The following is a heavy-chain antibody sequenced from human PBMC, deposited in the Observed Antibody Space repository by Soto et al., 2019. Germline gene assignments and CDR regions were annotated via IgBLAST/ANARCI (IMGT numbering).Heavy chain of an antibody. CDR3: ARVHYDIVNGHPRYNWFDP. Sequence: QVQLVQSGAEVKKPGASVKVSCKASGYTFTSYGISWVRQAPGQGLEWMGWISAYNGNTNYAQKLQGRGTMTTDTSTSTAYMELSSRRSDDTAVYYCARVHYDIVNGHPRYNWFDPCGQGTLVTVSS. D-gene: IGHD3-9*01. CDR2: ISAYNGNT. J-gene: IGHJ5*02. CDR1: GYTFTSYG. V-gene: IGHV1-18*01.